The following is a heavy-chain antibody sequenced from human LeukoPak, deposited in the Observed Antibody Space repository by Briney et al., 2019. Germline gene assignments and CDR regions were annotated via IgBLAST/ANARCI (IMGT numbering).Heavy chain of an antibody. D-gene: IGHD1-26*01. CDR3: ARVRIVGATVFDP. CDR2: INPSGGST. CDR1: GYTFTSYY. J-gene: IGHJ5*02. Sequence: ASVKVSCKASGYTFTSYYMHWVRQAPGQGLEWMGIINPSGGSTSYAQKFQGRVTMTRNTSISTAYMELSSLRSEDTAVYYCARVRIVGATVFDPWGQGTLVTVSS. V-gene: IGHV1-46*01.